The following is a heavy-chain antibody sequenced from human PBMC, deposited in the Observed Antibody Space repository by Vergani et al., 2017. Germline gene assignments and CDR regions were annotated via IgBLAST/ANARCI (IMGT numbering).Heavy chain of an antibody. CDR3: AGRGVGSSRADYYYYYGMDV. Sequence: EVQLVESGGGLVQPGGSLRLSCAVSGFTFSSYSMNWVRQTPGKGLEWVSYISSSSSTIYYADSVKGRFTISRDNAKNSLYLQMNSLRAEDTAVYYCAGRGVGSSRADYYYYYGMDVWGQGTTVTVSS. CDR2: ISSSSSTI. CDR1: GFTFSSYS. J-gene: IGHJ6*02. V-gene: IGHV3-48*01. D-gene: IGHD6-6*01.